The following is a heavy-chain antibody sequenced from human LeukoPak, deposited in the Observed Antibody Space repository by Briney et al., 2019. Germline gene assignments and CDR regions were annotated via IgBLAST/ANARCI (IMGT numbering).Heavy chain of an antibody. CDR3: ARHPQRSLGVTTSGPYYYTMDV. D-gene: IGHD2-21*02. J-gene: IGHJ6*02. V-gene: IGHV4-39*01. CDR2: IYYSGST. Sequence: SETLSLTCTVSGGSISSNSYYWAWIRQPPGKGLEWPGTIYYSGSTFYNPSLKSRVTMSVDTSRNQFSLRLSSVTAADTAVYFCARHPQRSLGVTTSGPYYYTMDVWGQGTTVTVSS. CDR1: GGSISSNSYY.